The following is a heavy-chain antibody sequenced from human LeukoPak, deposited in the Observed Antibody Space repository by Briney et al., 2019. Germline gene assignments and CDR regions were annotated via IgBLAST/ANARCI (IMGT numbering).Heavy chain of an antibody. D-gene: IGHD6-13*01. CDR2: ISWNSDNI. J-gene: IGHJ4*02. CDR1: GFSFSDYA. CDR3: ARDFVGSSWKPKGDY. V-gene: IGHV3-9*01. Sequence: GGSLRLSCAVSGFSFSDYAMSWVRQVPGKGLEWVSGISWNSDNIGYADSVKGRFTTSRDNAKNSLYLQMNSLRAEDTAVYYCARDFVGSSWKPKGDYWGQGTLVTVSS.